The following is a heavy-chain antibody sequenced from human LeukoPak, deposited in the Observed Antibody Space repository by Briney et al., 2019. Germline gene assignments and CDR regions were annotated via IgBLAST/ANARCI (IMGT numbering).Heavy chain of an antibody. CDR1: GYTFTSYD. CDR3: ARGVAAVTLAYYFDY. J-gene: IGHJ4*02. Sequence: ASVKVSCKASGYTFTSYDFSWVRQAPGQGLEWMGWISAYNGNTNYAQKLQGRVTMTTDTSTSTAYMELRSLRSDDTAVYYCARGVAAVTLAYYFDYWGQGTLVTVSS. V-gene: IGHV1-18*01. CDR2: ISAYNGNT. D-gene: IGHD3-3*01.